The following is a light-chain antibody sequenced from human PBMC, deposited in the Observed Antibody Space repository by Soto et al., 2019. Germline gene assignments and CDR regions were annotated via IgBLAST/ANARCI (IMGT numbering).Light chain of an antibody. V-gene: IGKV1-5*01. CDR2: DAS. CDR1: QCIISW. J-gene: IGKJ1*01. CDR3: QQYNIYWS. Sequence: DIQMTQSPSPLAASVGDRVTITCLARQCIISWFAWYQQKPGKAPKLLIYDASRLESGVTSRFSGSGSGTEVALTISCRQPDDFATYYCQQYNIYWSFGQGTKVEIK.